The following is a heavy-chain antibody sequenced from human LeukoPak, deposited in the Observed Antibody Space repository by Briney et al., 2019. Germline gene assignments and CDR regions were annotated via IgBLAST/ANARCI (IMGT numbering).Heavy chain of an antibody. CDR1: GFTFSSYE. Sequence: PGGSLRLSCTASGFTFSSYEMNWVRQAPGKGLEWVSYISSGTTTIYYADSVKGRFTISRDNSKDTLYLQMNSLRAEDTAVYYCARDKGTTCIDNWGQGALVTVSS. CDR3: ARDKGTTCIDN. J-gene: IGHJ4*02. V-gene: IGHV3-48*01. CDR2: ISSGTTTI. D-gene: IGHD4-17*01.